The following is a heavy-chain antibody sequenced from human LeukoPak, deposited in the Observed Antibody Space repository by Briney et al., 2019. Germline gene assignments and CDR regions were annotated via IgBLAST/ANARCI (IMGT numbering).Heavy chain of an antibody. J-gene: IGHJ4*02. CDR2: ISWNGGSI. Sequence: GGSLRLSCAASGFTFDDYAMHWVRQAPGKGLEWVSGISWNGGSIGYADSVKGRFTISRDNAKNSLYLQMNSLRAEDTALYYCAKDSCSGGSCFTDYWGQGTLVTVSS. CDR3: AKDSCSGGSCFTDY. D-gene: IGHD2-15*01. V-gene: IGHV3-9*01. CDR1: GFTFDDYA.